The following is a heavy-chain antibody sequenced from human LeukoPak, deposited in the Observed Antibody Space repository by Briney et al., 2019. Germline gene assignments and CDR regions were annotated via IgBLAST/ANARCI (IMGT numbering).Heavy chain of an antibody. CDR2: MNPNSGNT. CDR3: ARGHDILTGYFFHYYYYYYMDV. CDR1: GYTFTDYY. D-gene: IGHD3-9*01. Sequence: ASVKVSCKASGYTFTDYYMHWVRQAPGQGLEWMGWMNPNSGNTGYAQKFQGRVTMTRNTSISTAYMELSSLRSEDTAVYYCARGHDILTGYFFHYYYYYYMDVWGKGTTVTISS. V-gene: IGHV1-8*02. J-gene: IGHJ6*03.